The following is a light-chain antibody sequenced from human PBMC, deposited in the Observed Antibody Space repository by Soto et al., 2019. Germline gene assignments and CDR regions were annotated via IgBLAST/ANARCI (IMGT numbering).Light chain of an antibody. V-gene: IGKV3-20*01. CDR1: QSLSSSY. Sequence: EIVLTQSPGTLSLSPGERATLSCRASQSLSSSYLAWYQQKPGQAPRLLIYGASSRATGIPDRFSGSGSGTDFTLTNSRLEPEDFAVYYCQQYGSSPSWAFGQGTKVEIK. CDR3: QQYGSSPSWA. J-gene: IGKJ1*01. CDR2: GAS.